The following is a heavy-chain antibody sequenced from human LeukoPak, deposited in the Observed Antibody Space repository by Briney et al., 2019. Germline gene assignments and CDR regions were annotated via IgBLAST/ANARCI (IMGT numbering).Heavy chain of an antibody. Sequence: SETLSLTCTVSGGSISSYYWSWIRQPPGKGLEWIGYIYYSGSTNYNPSPKSRVTISVDTSKNQFSLKLSSVTAADTAVYYCARGRHYYDSSGYDYWGQGTLVTVSS. D-gene: IGHD3-22*01. CDR2: IYYSGST. J-gene: IGHJ4*02. CDR1: GGSISSYY. V-gene: IGHV4-59*08. CDR3: ARGRHYYDSSGYDY.